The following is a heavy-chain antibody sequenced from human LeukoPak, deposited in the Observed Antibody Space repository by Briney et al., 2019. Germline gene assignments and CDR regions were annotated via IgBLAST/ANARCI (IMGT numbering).Heavy chain of an antibody. CDR3: ARENSGSYREFDY. CDR2: IYTSGST. Sequence: KPSQTLSLTCTVSGGSISSYYWSGIRQPAGKGLEWIGRIYTSGSTNYNASLKSRVSMSVDTSKNQFSLKLSSVTAADTAVFYGARENSGSYREFDYWGQGTLVTVSS. CDR1: GGSISSYY. V-gene: IGHV4-4*07. D-gene: IGHD1-26*01. J-gene: IGHJ4*02.